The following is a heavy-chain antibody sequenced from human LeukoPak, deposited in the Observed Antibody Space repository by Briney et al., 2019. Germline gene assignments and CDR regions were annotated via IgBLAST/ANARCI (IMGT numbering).Heavy chain of an antibody. D-gene: IGHD4-11*01. Sequence: PGGSLRLSCAASGFIFSSYWMHWVRQAPGKGPVWVSRIKSDGSSPSYADSVKGRFTISRDNAKNTVYLQMNSLRAEDTAVYYCAQDGHYSNSYFDYWGQGTLVTVSS. J-gene: IGHJ4*02. CDR1: GFIFSSYW. CDR2: IKSDGSSP. V-gene: IGHV3-74*01. CDR3: AQDGHYSNSYFDY.